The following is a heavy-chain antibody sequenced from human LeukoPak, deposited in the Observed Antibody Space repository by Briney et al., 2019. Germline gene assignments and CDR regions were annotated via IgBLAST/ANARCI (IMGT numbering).Heavy chain of an antibody. Sequence: GGSLRLSCAASGFTFSSYAMHWVRQAPGKGLEFVSAISSNGGSTYYVNSVKGRFTISRDNSKNTLYLQMGSLRAEDMAVYYCARARGTVVAYYFDYWGQGTLVTVSS. CDR1: GFTFSSYA. J-gene: IGHJ4*02. CDR2: ISSNGGST. D-gene: IGHD1-1*01. V-gene: IGHV3-64*01. CDR3: ARARGTVVAYYFDY.